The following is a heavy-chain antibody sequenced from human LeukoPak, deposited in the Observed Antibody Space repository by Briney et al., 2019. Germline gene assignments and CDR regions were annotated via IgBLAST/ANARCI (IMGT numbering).Heavy chain of an antibody. CDR1: GFRFSSYA. D-gene: IGHD3-10*01. J-gene: IGHJ4*02. CDR2: ICGSTNST. CDR3: AKAVRGVTHFDY. Sequence: GGSLRLSCAVSGFRFSSYAMSWVRQAPGKGLEWVSSICGSTNSTYYADSVKGRFTISRDNSKNTLYLQMNSLRAEDTAVYYCAKAVRGVTHFDYWGQGTLVTVSS. V-gene: IGHV3-23*01.